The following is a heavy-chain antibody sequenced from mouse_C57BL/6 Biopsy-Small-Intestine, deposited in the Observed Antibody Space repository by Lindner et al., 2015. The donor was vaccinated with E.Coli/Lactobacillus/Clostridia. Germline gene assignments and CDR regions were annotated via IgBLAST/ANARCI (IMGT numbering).Heavy chain of an antibody. CDR1: GYSFTDYY. J-gene: IGHJ2*01. CDR2: IYPHNGLS. V-gene: IGHV1-31*01. Sequence: VQLQESGPELVKPGASVKISCKASGYSFTDYYMHWVRQSHGNFLDWIGYIYPHNGLSSYNQKFKGKATLTVDKSSNTAYMELRSLTSEDSAVYYCARSEGSSGFFDYWGQGTTLTVSS. D-gene: IGHD3-2*02. CDR3: ARSEGSSGFFDY.